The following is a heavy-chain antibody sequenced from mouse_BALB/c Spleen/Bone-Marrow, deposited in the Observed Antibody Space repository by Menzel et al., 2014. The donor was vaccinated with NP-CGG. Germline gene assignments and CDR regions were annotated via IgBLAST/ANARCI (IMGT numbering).Heavy chain of an antibody. CDR3: ARWLPLAY. CDR2: IDPANGNT. Sequence: EVQLVESGAELVKPGASVKLSCTASGFNIKDTYMHWVKQRPEQGLEWIGRIDPANGNTKYDPKFQGKATITADTSSNTAYLQLSSLTSEDTAVYYCARWLPLAYWGQGTLATVSA. CDR1: GFNIKDTY. V-gene: IGHV14-3*02. D-gene: IGHD2-2*01. J-gene: IGHJ3*01.